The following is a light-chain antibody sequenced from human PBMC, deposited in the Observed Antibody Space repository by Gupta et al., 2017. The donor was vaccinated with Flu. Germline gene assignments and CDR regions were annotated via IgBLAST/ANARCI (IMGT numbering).Light chain of an antibody. CDR2: EVN. Sequence: QSALTQPPSASGSPGQSGTISCTGRSGDIGTYDYVSWYRQYPANAPRLLIYEVNILPPGGPVLFSVSKSATTASRTVSAVQVVDEVTYFYTPYPGDPFVVGSGTKVTVL. CDR3: TPYPGDPFV. CDR1: SGDIGTYDY. V-gene: IGLV2-8*01. J-gene: IGLJ1*01.